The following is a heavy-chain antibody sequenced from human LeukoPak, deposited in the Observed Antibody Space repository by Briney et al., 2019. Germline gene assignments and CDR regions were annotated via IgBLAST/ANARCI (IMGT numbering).Heavy chain of an antibody. Sequence: SETLSLTXTVSGVSISSSSYYWGWIRQPPGKGLEWIGSIYYSGSTYYNPSLKSRVTISVDTSKNQFSLKLSSVTAADTAVYYCAIIPSLYDSSYYSWGAFDIWGQGTMVTVSS. V-gene: IGHV4-39*01. CDR1: GVSISSSSYY. D-gene: IGHD3-22*01. CDR2: IYYSGST. J-gene: IGHJ3*02. CDR3: AIIPSLYDSSYYSWGAFDI.